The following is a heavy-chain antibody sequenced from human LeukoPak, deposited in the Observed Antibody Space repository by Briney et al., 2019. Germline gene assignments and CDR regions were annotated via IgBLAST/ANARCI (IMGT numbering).Heavy chain of an antibody. CDR1: GGSISSYNW. CDR3: AADRTGIAATEVWFDP. Sequence: SETLSLTCAVSGGSISSYNWWSWVRQPPGKGLEWIGEISHSGSTNYNPSLKSRVTILIDKSKNQLSLKLSSVTAADTAVYYCAADRTGIAATEVWFDPWGQGTLVTVSS. V-gene: IGHV4-4*02. D-gene: IGHD6-13*01. CDR2: ISHSGST. J-gene: IGHJ5*02.